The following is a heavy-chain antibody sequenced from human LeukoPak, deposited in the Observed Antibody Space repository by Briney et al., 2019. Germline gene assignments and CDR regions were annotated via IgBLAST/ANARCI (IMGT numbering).Heavy chain of an antibody. J-gene: IGHJ3*01. CDR2: INSDGSEG. Sequence: PGGSLRLSCAVSGFTFSGFWMSWSCQAPGKGLKWVASINSDGSEGYYADVVKGRFTISRDNAKNSLYLQINSLRAEDTAVYYCARSSYSSSSSVWGQGTMVTVSS. D-gene: IGHD6-6*01. CDR1: GFTFSGFW. CDR3: ARSSYSSSSSV. V-gene: IGHV3-7*03.